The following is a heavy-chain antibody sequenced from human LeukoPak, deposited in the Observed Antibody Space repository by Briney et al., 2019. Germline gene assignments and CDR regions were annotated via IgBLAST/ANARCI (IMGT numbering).Heavy chain of an antibody. J-gene: IGHJ4*02. D-gene: IGHD7-27*01. Sequence: PGGSLRLSCAASGFTFNAYGMHWVSQAPGKGPEWMAAISHDGSNKYYADSVEGRCTISRDNSKNTLSLQMNSLRAEDTAVYYCAKEDSLTREYYFDYWGQGTLVTVSS. CDR2: ISHDGSNK. CDR1: GFTFNAYG. V-gene: IGHV3-30*18. CDR3: AKEDSLTREYYFDY.